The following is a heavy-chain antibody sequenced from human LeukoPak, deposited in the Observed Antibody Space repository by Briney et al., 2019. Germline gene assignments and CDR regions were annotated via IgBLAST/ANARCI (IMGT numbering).Heavy chain of an antibody. CDR2: ISPHSGVT. D-gene: IGHD3-10*01. V-gene: IGHV1-2*02. CDR3: ARSRGSGSYSTYYGMDV. J-gene: IGHJ6*02. CDR1: GYTFADYSDYY. Sequence: ASVKVSCKASGYTFADYSDYYIHWVRQAPGQGLEWLGWISPHSGVTNYAQKFQGRVTMTRDTSISTAYMELSSLKSDDTAVYYCARSRGSGSYSTYYGMDVWGQGTTVTVSS.